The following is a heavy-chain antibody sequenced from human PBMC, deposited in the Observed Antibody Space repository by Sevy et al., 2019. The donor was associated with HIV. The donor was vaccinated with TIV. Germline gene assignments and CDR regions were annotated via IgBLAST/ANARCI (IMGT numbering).Heavy chain of an antibody. J-gene: IGHJ4*02. CDR1: GFTFSSYS. Sequence: GGSLRLSCAASGFTFSSYSMNWVRQAPGKGLEWVSSISSSSSYIYYADSVKGRFTISRDNANNSLYLQMNSLRAEDTAVYYCARDLSSGLVDYWGQGTLVTVSS. D-gene: IGHD3-10*01. CDR3: ARDLSSGLVDY. CDR2: ISSSSSYI. V-gene: IGHV3-21*01.